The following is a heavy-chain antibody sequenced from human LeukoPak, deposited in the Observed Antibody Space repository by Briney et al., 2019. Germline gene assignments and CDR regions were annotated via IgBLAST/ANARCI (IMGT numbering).Heavy chain of an antibody. D-gene: IGHD7-27*01. Sequence: PSETLSLTCTVSGGSISSYYWSWIRQPPGKGLEWIGFIYYSGTTNYNLSLKSRVTISVDTSKNQFSLRLTSVTPADTAVYYCARGDNWGSVGHAFDIWGPGTMVTVSS. CDR2: IYYSGTT. CDR1: GGSISSYY. J-gene: IGHJ3*02. CDR3: ARGDNWGSVGHAFDI. V-gene: IGHV4-59*01.